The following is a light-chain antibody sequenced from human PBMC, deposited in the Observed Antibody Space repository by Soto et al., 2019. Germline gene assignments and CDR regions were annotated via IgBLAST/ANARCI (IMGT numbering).Light chain of an antibody. CDR2: DAS. CDR3: QQYSDSPT. V-gene: IGKV3D-15*01. J-gene: IGKJ1*01. Sequence: EILITQSPATLSVSPGERVTFSCRASQSVSTRLAWYQHKPGQAPRLLIYDASNRATGIPARLSGSGSGTEFTLTIRSLQSEDFAVYYCQQYSDSPTFGQGTKVDIK. CDR1: QSVSTR.